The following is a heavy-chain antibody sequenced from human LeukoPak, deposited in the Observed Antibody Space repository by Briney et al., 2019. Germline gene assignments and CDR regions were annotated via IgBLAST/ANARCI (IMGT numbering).Heavy chain of an antibody. CDR2: IKQDGSEK. CDR3: ARRHHFGFLDS. D-gene: IGHD3-10*01. J-gene: IGHJ4*02. V-gene: IGHV3-7*04. Sequence: PGGSLRLSCAASGVMFPSYWMTWGRQAPGKGLEWVANIKQDGSEKYYVDSVKGRFTISRDNAKNSVYLQMNSLRAEDTAVYYCARRHHFGFLDSWGQGTLVTVSS. CDR1: GVMFPSYW.